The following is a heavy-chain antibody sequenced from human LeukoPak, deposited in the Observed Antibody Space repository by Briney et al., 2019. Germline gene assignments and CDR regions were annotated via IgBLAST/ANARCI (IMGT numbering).Heavy chain of an antibody. CDR3: ARASSGYYWDFDH. D-gene: IGHD3-22*01. V-gene: IGHV4-39*01. CDR1: GDSISSYNYF. Sequence: SETLSLICTVSGDSISSYNYFWGWIRQPPGKGPEWVGSIYYRGNTYYNPSLKSRVTLSADTSKNQFSLKVTSVTAADTAVYYCARASSGYYWDFDHWGQGALVTVSS. CDR2: IYYRGNT. J-gene: IGHJ4*02.